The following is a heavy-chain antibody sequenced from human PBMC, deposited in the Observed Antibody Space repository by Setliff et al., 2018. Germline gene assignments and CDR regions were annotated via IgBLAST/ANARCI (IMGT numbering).Heavy chain of an antibody. Sequence: NPSETLSLTCTVSGGSISSGGYYWSWVRQHPGKGLEWIGYIYYSGSTNYNPSLKSRVTISVDTSKNQFSLSLTSVTAEDTAVYYCARMSGFQYIDVWDKGTTVTVSS. CDR1: GGSISSGGYY. CDR2: IYYSGST. CDR3: ARMSGFQYIDV. V-gene: IGHV4-61*08. D-gene: IGHD3-3*01. J-gene: IGHJ6*03.